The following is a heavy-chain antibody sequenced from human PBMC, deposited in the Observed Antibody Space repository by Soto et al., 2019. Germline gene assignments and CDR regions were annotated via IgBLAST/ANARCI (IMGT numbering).Heavy chain of an antibody. Sequence: PSETLSLTCTVSGGSISSGGYHWSWIRQQPGKGLEWIGYIYYSGSTYYNPSLKSRVTISVDTSKNQFSLKLSSVTAADTAVYYCARDRPNFPAPNSSSWYGGYYYMDVWGKGTTVTVSS. J-gene: IGHJ6*03. CDR3: ARDRPNFPAPNSSSWYGGYYYMDV. V-gene: IGHV4-31*03. CDR1: GGSISSGGYH. D-gene: IGHD6-13*01. CDR2: IYYSGST.